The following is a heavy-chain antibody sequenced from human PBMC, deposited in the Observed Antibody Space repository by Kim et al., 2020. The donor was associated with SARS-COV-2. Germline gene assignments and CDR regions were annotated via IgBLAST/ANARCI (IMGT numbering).Heavy chain of an antibody. V-gene: IGHV3-33*01. CDR1: GFTFSSYG. CDR3: ARGNYYGSGSSAFYEDYFDY. Sequence: GGSLRLSSAASGFTFSSYGMHWVRQAPGKGLEWVAVIWYDGSNKYYADSVKGRFTISRDNSKNTLYLQMNSLRAEDTAVYYCARGNYYGSGSSAFYEDYFDYWGQGTLVTVSS. J-gene: IGHJ4*02. D-gene: IGHD3-10*01. CDR2: IWYDGSNK.